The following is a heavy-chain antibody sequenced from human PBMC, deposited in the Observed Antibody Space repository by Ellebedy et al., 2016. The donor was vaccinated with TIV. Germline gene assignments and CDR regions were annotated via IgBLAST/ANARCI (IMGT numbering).Heavy chain of an antibody. D-gene: IGHD1-7*01. CDR1: GFTFSRHS. CDR3: ATFTAMNYKNWFDP. V-gene: IGHV3-30-3*01. Sequence: GESLKISXAAFGFTFSRHSMHWVRQAPGKGLEWVAVFSYDGSNTYHADSVKGRFTISRDNSKNTLYLQMNSLRAEDTAVYYCATFTAMNYKNWFDPWGQGTLVTVSS. CDR2: FSYDGSNT. J-gene: IGHJ5*02.